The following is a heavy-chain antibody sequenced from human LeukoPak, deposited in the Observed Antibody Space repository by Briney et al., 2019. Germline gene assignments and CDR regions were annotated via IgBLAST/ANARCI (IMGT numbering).Heavy chain of an antibody. CDR1: GFTVSSNY. V-gene: IGHV3-53*01. J-gene: IGHJ4*02. CDR3: AINYYDSSGFLDY. CDR2: IYSGGST. D-gene: IGHD3-22*01. Sequence: GGSLRLSCAASGFTVSSNYMSWVRQAPGKGLEWVSVIYSGGSTYYADSVKGRFTISRDNSENTLYLQMNSLRAEDTAVYYCAINYYDSSGFLDYWGQGTLVTVSS.